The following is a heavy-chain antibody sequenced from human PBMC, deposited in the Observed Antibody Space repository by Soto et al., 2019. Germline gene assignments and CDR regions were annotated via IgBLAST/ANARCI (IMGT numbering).Heavy chain of an antibody. CDR3: ARYNAASGTYYFDY. J-gene: IGHJ4*02. CDR2: INHRGSA. Sequence: QVELQESGPGLVKPSGTLSLTCAVSGASVSSTYWWSWVRQPPGKGPEWIGEINHRGSANYNPSLKSRVTMSLDITKTPFSLRLTSVTAADTAVYFCARYNAASGTYYFDYWGRGALVTVSS. CDR1: GASVSSTYW. D-gene: IGHD6-13*01. V-gene: IGHV4-4*02.